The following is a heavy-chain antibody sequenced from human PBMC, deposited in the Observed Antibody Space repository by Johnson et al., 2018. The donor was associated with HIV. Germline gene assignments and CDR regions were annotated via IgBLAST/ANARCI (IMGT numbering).Heavy chain of an antibody. Sequence: VQLVESGGGVVQPGGSLRLSCAASGFTFSSYAMSWVRQAPGKGLEWVSVIYSGGSTYYADSVKGRFTISRDNSKNTLYLQMNSLRAEDTAVYYCAKDLFYYDSTGDAFDIWGQGTMVTVSS. J-gene: IGHJ3*02. CDR3: AKDLFYYDSTGDAFDI. CDR1: GFTFSSYA. D-gene: IGHD3-22*01. CDR2: IYSGGST. V-gene: IGHV3-23*03.